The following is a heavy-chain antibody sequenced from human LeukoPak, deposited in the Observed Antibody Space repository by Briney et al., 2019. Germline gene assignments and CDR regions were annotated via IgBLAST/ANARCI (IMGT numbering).Heavy chain of an antibody. V-gene: IGHV4-38-2*02. Sequence: SETLSLTCTVSGCSISSGFYWGWIRQPPGKGLEWIGSIYHSGSTHYNSSLKSRATISVDTSKNQLSLKLSSVTAADTAVYYCARGVGLTQGGTFDYWGQGTLVTVSS. CDR2: IYHSGST. CDR1: GCSISSGFY. J-gene: IGHJ4*02. CDR3: ARGVGLTQGGTFDY. D-gene: IGHD1-26*01.